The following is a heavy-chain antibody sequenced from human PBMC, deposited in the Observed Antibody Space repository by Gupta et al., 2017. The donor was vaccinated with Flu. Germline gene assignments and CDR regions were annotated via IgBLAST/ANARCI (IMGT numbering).Heavy chain of an antibody. CDR1: GLTFSDYA. J-gene: IGHJ4*02. D-gene: IGHD4-23*01. Sequence: EVQLLESGGGLVQPGGSLSLSCAASGLTFSDYAMNWVRQAPGKGLEWVSTVGAGGDRTYYADSVMGRFTISRDNSKNTLYLQMNSLRGDDTAVYYCAKDRSGNPAIDYWGQGTLVTVSA. V-gene: IGHV3-23*01. CDR3: AKDRSGNPAIDY. CDR2: VGAGGDRT.